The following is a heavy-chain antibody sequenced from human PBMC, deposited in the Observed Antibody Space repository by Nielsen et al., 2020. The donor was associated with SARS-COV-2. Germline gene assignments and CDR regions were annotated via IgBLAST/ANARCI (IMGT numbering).Heavy chain of an antibody. Sequence: ASVKVSCKASGYTFTSYAMHWVRQAPGQRLEWMGWINAGNGNTKYSQKFQGRVTITRDTSASTAYMELSSLRSDDTAVYYCARDPGLFYGSGSYYPAIYYYYGMDVWGQGTTVTVSS. CDR1: GYTFTSYA. J-gene: IGHJ6*02. V-gene: IGHV1-3*01. CDR3: ARDPGLFYGSGSYYPAIYYYYGMDV. D-gene: IGHD3-10*01. CDR2: INAGNGNT.